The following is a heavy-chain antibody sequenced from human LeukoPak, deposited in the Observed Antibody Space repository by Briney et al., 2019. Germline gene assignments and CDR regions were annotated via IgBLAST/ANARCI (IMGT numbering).Heavy chain of an antibody. D-gene: IGHD5-12*01. CDR3: AKNPGLRSDRWFDP. Sequence: GGSLRLSCAASGFTFSDYYMTWVRQAPGKGLEWVSTISTTSTYTHYADSVKGRFTISRDNSKNTLYLQMSSLRAEDTAVYYCAKNPGLRSDRWFDPWGQGTLVTVSS. CDR2: ISTTSTYT. V-gene: IGHV3-23*01. J-gene: IGHJ5*02. CDR1: GFTFSDYY.